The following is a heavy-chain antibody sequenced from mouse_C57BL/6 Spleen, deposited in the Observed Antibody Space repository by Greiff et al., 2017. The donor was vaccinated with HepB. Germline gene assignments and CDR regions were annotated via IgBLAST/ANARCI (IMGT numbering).Heavy chain of an antibody. J-gene: IGHJ4*01. CDR1: GYTFTSYW. CDR2: IDPSDSYT. V-gene: IGHV1-50*01. D-gene: IGHD3-2*02. CDR3: ARRQLRFMDY. Sequence: QVQLQQPGAELVKPGASVKLSCKASGYTFTSYWMQWVKQRPGQGLEWIGEIDPSDSYTNYNKKFKGKATLTVDTSSSTAYMQLSSLTSEDSAVYYCARRQLRFMDYWGQGTSVTVSS.